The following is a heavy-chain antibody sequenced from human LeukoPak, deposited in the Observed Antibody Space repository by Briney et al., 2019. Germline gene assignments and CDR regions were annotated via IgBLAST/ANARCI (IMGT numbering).Heavy chain of an antibody. CDR1: GGSISSSSYY. CDR3: ARRTYSNSWPLPDY. J-gene: IGHJ4*01. V-gene: IGHV4-39*01. CDR2: IYYSGST. D-gene: IGHD6-13*01. Sequence: SETLSLTCTVSGGSISSSSYYWGWIRQPPGTGLEWIGSIYYSGSTYYNPSLKSRVTISVDTSKNQFSLKLSSVTAADTAVYYCARRTYSNSWPLPDYWGQGTLVTVSS.